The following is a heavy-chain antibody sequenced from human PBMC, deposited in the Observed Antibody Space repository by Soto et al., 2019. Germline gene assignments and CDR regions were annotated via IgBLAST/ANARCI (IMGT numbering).Heavy chain of an antibody. CDR3: ARDSILGYCTNGVCSIMYYYGMDV. CDR1: GGSVSSGSYY. CDR2: IYYSGST. D-gene: IGHD2-8*01. J-gene: IGHJ6*02. Sequence: QVQLQESGPGLVKPSETLSLTCTVSGGSVSSGSYYWSWIRQPPGKGLEWIGYIYYSGSTNYNPSLKSRVTISVDTSKNQFSLKLSSVTAADTAVYYCARDSILGYCTNGVCSIMYYYGMDVWGQGTTVTLSS. V-gene: IGHV4-61*01.